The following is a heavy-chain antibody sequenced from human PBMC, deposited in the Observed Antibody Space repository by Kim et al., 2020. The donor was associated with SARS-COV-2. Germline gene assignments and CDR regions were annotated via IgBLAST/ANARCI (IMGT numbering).Heavy chain of an antibody. D-gene: IGHD3-22*01. CDR1: GGSISSYY. V-gene: IGHV4-59*13. CDR3: ARDSATYYYDSSGYYYGGTLAYYGMDV. J-gene: IGHJ6*02. CDR2: IYYSGST. Sequence: SETLSLTCTVSGGSISSYYWSWIRQPPGKGLEWIGYIYYSGSTNYNPSLKSRVTISVDTSKNQFSLKLSSVPAADTAVYYCARDSATYYYDSSGYYYGGTLAYYGMDVWGQGTTVTVSS.